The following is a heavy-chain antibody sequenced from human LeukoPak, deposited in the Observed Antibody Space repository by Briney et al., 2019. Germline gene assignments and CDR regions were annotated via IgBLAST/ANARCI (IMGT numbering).Heavy chain of an antibody. CDR3: AKNGFDYVSDY. CDR2: INTNTGNP. Sequence: ASVKVSCKASGYTFTNYAMNWVRQAPGQGLEWMGWINTNTGNPTYVQGFTGRFVFSLDTSVSTAYLQISSLKAEDTAVYYCAKNGFDYVSDYWGQGTLVTVSS. D-gene: IGHD4-17*01. CDR1: GYTFTNYA. J-gene: IGHJ4*02. V-gene: IGHV7-4-1*02.